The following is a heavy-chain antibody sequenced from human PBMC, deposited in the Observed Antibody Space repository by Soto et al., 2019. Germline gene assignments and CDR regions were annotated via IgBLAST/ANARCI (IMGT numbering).Heavy chain of an antibody. D-gene: IGHD6-13*01. V-gene: IGHV4-30-4*01. CDR3: ASLVAAEGTFNWFDP. CDR1: GDSISGDYYY. J-gene: IGHJ5*02. Sequence: QVQLQESGPGLVKPSQTLSLTCTVSGDSISGDYYYWSWIRQPPGKGLEWIGYIHHSGNTYHNPSLKSRFTISIDTFQNQFSLKLTSVTSADTAVYYCASLVAAEGTFNWFDPWGQGTLVTVSS. CDR2: IHHSGNT.